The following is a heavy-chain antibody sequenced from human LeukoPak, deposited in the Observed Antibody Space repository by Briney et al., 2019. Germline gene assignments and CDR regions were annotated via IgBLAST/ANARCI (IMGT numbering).Heavy chain of an antibody. CDR1: EYTFTSHA. Sequence: ASVKVSCKASEYTFTSHAINWVRQAPGQGLEWMGWINTNTGNPSYAQGFIGRFVFSLDTSVSTSYLQISSLKAEDTAVYFCARGDWTIWGQGTLVTVSS. CDR3: ARGDWTI. D-gene: IGHD2-21*02. J-gene: IGHJ4*02. V-gene: IGHV7-4-1*02. CDR2: INTNTGNP.